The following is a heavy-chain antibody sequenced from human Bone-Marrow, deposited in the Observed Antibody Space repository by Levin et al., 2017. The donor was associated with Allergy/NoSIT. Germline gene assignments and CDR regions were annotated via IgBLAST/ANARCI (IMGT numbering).Heavy chain of an antibody. J-gene: IGHJ4*02. D-gene: IGHD5-18*01. Sequence: GGSLRLSCAASGFTFSSYWMSWVRQAPGKGLEWVANIKQDGSEKYYVDSVKGRFTISRDNAKNSLYLQMNSLRAEDTAVYYCARHNRGYSYGTPLGYWGQGTLVTVSS. CDR3: ARHNRGYSYGTPLGY. CDR2: IKQDGSEK. CDR1: GFTFSSYW. V-gene: IGHV3-7*01.